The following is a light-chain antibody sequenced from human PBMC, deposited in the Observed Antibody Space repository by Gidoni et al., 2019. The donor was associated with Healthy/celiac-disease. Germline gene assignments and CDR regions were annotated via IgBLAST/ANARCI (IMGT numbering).Light chain of an antibody. CDR3: QQYYSYPRT. V-gene: IGKV1-8*01. CDR2: AAS. Sequence: IRMTQSPSSFSASTGDRVTITCRASQGISSYLAWYQQKPGKAPKLLIYAASTLQSGVPSRFSGSGSGTDFTLTISCLQSEDFATYYCQQYYSYPRTFXXXTKVEIK. J-gene: IGKJ1*01. CDR1: QGISSY.